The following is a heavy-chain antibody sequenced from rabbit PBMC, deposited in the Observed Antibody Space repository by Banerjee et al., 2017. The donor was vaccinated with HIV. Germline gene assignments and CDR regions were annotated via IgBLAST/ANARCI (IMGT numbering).Heavy chain of an antibody. D-gene: IGHD6-1*01. CDR1: GFSFSSSYY. CDR2: IYAGSSGST. J-gene: IGHJ4*01. V-gene: IGHV1S40*01. Sequence: QSLEESGGDLVKPGASLTLTCTASGFSFSSSYYMCLVRQAPGKGLEWIACIYAGSSGSTYYASWAKGRFTISKTSSTTVTLQMTSLTAADTATYFCARNYADYAGYGYVTAYFGLWGPGTLVTVS. CDR3: ARNYADYAGYGYVTAYFGL.